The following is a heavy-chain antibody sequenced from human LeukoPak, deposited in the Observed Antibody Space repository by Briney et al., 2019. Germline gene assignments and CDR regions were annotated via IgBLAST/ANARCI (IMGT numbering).Heavy chain of an antibody. Sequence: QPGGSLRLSCAASGFTFSSYAMSWVRQAPGKGLEWVSGISGSGDNTYYADSVRGRFTVPRDNPKNTLYLQMDSLRAEDTAIYYCATVRLYAVVTALDYWGQGTLVTVSS. CDR2: ISGSGDNT. J-gene: IGHJ4*02. CDR3: ATVRLYAVVTALDY. V-gene: IGHV3-23*01. D-gene: IGHD5-18*01. CDR1: GFTFSSYA.